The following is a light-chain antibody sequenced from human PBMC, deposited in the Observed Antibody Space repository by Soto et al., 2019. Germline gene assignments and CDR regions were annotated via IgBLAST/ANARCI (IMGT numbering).Light chain of an antibody. V-gene: IGKV3-15*01. CDR2: DAS. CDR3: QQYNNWPPWT. Sequence: ILMTQSPATLSVSPGERATLSCRASQSVSNNLAWYQQKPGQAPRLLIYDASTRDTGIPARFSGSGSGTEFTLTISGLQSEDFVVYYCQQYNNWPPWTFGQGTKVEIK. J-gene: IGKJ1*01. CDR1: QSVSNN.